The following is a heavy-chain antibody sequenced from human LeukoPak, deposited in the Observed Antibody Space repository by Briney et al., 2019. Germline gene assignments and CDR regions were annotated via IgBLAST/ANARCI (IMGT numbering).Heavy chain of an antibody. V-gene: IGHV3-7*01. CDR3: ARDGLHTYYYDSSGYYLDY. CDR1: GFTFSSYW. J-gene: IGHJ4*02. Sequence: AGGSLRLSCAASGFTFSSYWMNWVRQAPGKGLEWVAKIKEDGSEKYYVDSVKGRFTISRDNAKNSLYLQMNSLRAEDTAVYYCARDGLHTYYYDSSGYYLDYWGQGILVTVSS. CDR2: IKEDGSEK. D-gene: IGHD3-22*01.